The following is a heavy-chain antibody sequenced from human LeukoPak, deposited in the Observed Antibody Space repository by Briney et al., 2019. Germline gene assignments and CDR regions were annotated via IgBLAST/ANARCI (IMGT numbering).Heavy chain of an antibody. CDR3: ARGTVTMVDY. CDR2: IYSGGST. J-gene: IGHJ4*02. Sequence: GGSLRLSCAASGFTVSSNYMTWVRQAPGRGLEWVSVIYSGGSTYYADSVKGRFTISRDNSKNALFLQMNSLRAGDTAVYYCARGTVTMVDYWGQGTLVTVSS. CDR1: GFTVSSNY. D-gene: IGHD3-10*01. V-gene: IGHV3-66*01.